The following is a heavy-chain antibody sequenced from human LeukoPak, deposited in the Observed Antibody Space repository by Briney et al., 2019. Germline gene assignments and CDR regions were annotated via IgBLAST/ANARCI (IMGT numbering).Heavy chain of an antibody. D-gene: IGHD4-17*01. Sequence: ASVKVSCKASGGTFSSYAISWVRQAPGQGLEWMGGIIPIFGTANYAQKFQGRVTITADESTSTAYMELSNLRSEDTAVYYCARARARGGGDRLYYYYYYYMDVWGKGTTVTVSS. CDR3: ARARARGGGDRLYYYYYYYMDV. V-gene: IGHV1-69*13. J-gene: IGHJ6*03. CDR2: IIPIFGTA. CDR1: GGTFSSYA.